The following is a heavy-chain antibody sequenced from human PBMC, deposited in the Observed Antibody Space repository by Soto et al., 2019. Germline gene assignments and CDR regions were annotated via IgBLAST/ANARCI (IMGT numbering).Heavy chain of an antibody. J-gene: IGHJ4*02. CDR3: ARRRIPSGYDDFFDV. CDR2: IYHNGNT. Sequence: QLQLQESGSGLVKPSQTLSLTCAVSGGSISSGDNSWSWLRQPPGKGLEWIGYIYHNGNTYYNPSLNSRATVSVDRSKNQCSLRLTSVTAADTAVYFCARRRIPSGYDDFFDVWGQGILVTVSS. D-gene: IGHD5-12*01. CDR1: GGSISSGDNS. V-gene: IGHV4-30-2*01.